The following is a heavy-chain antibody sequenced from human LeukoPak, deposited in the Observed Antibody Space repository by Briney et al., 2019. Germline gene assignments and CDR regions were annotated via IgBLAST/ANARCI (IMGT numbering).Heavy chain of an antibody. V-gene: IGHV3-23*01. CDR2: ISGSGGST. D-gene: IGHD5-12*01. CDR3: AKDAVATFMVDWFDP. Sequence: GGSLRLSCAASGFTFSSYAMSWVRQAPGKGLEWVSAISGSGGSTYYADSVKGRFAISRDNSKNTLYLQMNSLRAEDTAVYYCAKDAVATFMVDWFDPWGQGTLVTVSS. J-gene: IGHJ5*02. CDR1: GFTFSSYA.